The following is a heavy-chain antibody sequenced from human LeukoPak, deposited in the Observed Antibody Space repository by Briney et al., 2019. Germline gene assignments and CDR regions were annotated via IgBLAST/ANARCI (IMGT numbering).Heavy chain of an antibody. J-gene: IGHJ4*02. Sequence: PGGSLRLSCTASGFTFGDYAMSWVRQAPGKGLEWVGFIRSKAYGGTTEYAASVKGRFTISRDDSKSIAYLQMNSLKTEDTAVYYCTRPLLCFGELRDYWGQGTLVTVSS. V-gene: IGHV3-49*04. D-gene: IGHD3-10*01. CDR2: IRSKAYGGTT. CDR1: GFTFGDYA. CDR3: TRPLLCFGELRDY.